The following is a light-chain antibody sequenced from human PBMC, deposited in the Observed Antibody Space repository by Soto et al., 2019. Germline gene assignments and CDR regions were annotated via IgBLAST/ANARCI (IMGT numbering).Light chain of an antibody. J-gene: IGLJ2*01. CDR1: SSDVGGYNY. CDR2: DVS. CDR3: SSYTSSSTVV. V-gene: IGLV2-14*01. Sequence: QSALTQPASASGTPGQSITISCTGTSSDVGGYNYVSWYQQHPGKAPKLMNYDVSNRPAGVSNRFSGSKSGNTASLTISRLQAEDEADYYCSSYTSSSTVVFGGGTKLTVL.